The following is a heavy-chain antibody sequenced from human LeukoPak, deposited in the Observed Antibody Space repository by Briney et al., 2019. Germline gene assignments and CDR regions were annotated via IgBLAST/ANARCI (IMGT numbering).Heavy chain of an antibody. Sequence: GGSLRLSCVASGFTLSSYWVTWVRQAPGKGLEWVANIRQVGSDKYYMDSVKGRFTISRDNAKNSVYLQMNSLRVEDTAVYYCARGIAAAGSYWGQGTLVTVSS. D-gene: IGHD6-13*01. J-gene: IGHJ4*02. CDR1: GFTLSSYW. V-gene: IGHV3-7*03. CDR2: IRQVGSDK. CDR3: ARGIAAAGSY.